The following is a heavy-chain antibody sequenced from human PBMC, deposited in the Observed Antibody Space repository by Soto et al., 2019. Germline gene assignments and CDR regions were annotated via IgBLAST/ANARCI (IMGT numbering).Heavy chain of an antibody. Sequence: ASVKVSCKASGYNFIGYFIHWARQAPGQGPEWMGWINSNSGGTMYAEKFQGRVTMTRDASIRVVYLELSGLTSDDTAVYYCARDTPPLHSQSFDHWGQGALVTVSS. CDR1: GYNFIGYF. CDR2: INSNSGGT. D-gene: IGHD2-15*01. V-gene: IGHV1-2*02. CDR3: ARDTPPLHSQSFDH. J-gene: IGHJ4*02.